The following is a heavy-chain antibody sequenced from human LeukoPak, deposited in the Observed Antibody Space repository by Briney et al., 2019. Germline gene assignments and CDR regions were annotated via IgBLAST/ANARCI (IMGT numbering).Heavy chain of an antibody. CDR2: ISYDGSNK. V-gene: IGHV3-30*18. J-gene: IGHJ6*02. D-gene: IGHD3-22*01. Sequence: GGSLRLSCAASGFSFSSYGMHWVRQAPGKGLEWVATISYDGSNKYYADSVKGRFIISRDNSKNTLYLQMDSLRAEDTAVYYCAKDVYYDRSGYYFYYYGMDVWGQGTTVTVSS. CDR1: GFSFSSYG. CDR3: AKDVYYDRSGYYFYYYGMDV.